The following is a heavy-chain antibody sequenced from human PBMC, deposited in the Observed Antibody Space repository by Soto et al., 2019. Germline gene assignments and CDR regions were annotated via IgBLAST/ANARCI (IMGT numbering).Heavy chain of an antibody. D-gene: IGHD6-13*01. CDR2: VYHSGST. Sequence: SETLSLTCTVSGYPISTGYYWAWVRQSPGKGLEWIGSVYHSGSTNYNPSLKSRVTISVDTSKNQFSLKLSSVTAADTAVYYCARGHSSLLYYYGMDVWGQGTTVTVSS. J-gene: IGHJ6*02. CDR1: GYPISTGYY. V-gene: IGHV4-38-2*02. CDR3: ARGHSSLLYYYGMDV.